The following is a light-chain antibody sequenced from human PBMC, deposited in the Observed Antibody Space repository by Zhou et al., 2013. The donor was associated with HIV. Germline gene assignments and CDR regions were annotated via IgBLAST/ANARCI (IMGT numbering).Light chain of an antibody. Sequence: DIQLTQSASFLSASVGDTVTITCRASQGISNYLAWYQQKPGKAPQLLIYATSTLQTGVPSRFSGNGSGTEFTLTISSLQPDDFATYYCQHYNTYPYSFGQGTKLEIK. CDR2: ATS. CDR1: QGISNY. CDR3: QHYNTYPYS. V-gene: IGKV1-9*01. J-gene: IGKJ2*03.